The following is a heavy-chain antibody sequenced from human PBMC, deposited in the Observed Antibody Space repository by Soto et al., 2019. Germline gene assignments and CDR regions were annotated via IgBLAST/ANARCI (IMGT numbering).Heavy chain of an antibody. J-gene: IGHJ6*02. D-gene: IGHD2-2*01. CDR1: GYTFTGYY. CDR3: ARSCSSTSCYVLGYYYGMDV. Sequence: QVQLVQSGAEVKKPGASVKVXXXASGYTFTGYYMHWVRQAPGQGLEWMGWINPNSGGTNYAQKFQGWVTMTRDTSISTAYMELSRLRSDDTAVYYCARSCSSTSCYVLGYYYGMDVWGQGTTVTVSS. V-gene: IGHV1-2*04. CDR2: INPNSGGT.